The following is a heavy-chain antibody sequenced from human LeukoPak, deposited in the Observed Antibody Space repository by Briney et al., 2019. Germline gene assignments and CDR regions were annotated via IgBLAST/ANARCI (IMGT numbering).Heavy chain of an antibody. CDR2: IIPIFGTA. D-gene: IGHD3-22*01. J-gene: IGHJ4*02. V-gene: IGHV1-69*05. CDR3: ARGTDDSSGYVFDY. CDR1: GGTFSSYA. Sequence: GASVKVFCKASGGTFSSYAISWVRQAPGQGLEWMGGIIPIFGTANYAQKFQGRVTIITDESTSTAYMELSSLRSEDTAVYYCARGTDDSSGYVFDYWGQGTLVTVSS.